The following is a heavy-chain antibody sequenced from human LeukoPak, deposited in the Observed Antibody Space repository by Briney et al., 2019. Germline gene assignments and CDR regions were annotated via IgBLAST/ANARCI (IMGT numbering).Heavy chain of an antibody. CDR2: ISSSGSTI. D-gene: IGHD3-9*01. J-gene: IGHJ4*02. V-gene: IGHV3-48*03. CDR1: GFTFSSYE. Sequence: GRSLRLSCAASGFTFSSYEMNWVRQAPGKGLEWVSYISSSGSTIYYADSVKGRFTISRDNAKNSLYLQMNSLRAEDTAVYYCARGANILTGYPYYFDCWGQGTLVTVSS. CDR3: ARGANILTGYPYYFDC.